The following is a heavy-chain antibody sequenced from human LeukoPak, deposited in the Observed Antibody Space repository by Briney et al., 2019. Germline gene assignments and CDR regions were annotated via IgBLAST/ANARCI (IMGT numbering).Heavy chain of an antibody. V-gene: IGHV3-48*01. Sequence: PGGSLRLSCAASGFTFSSYTMNWVRQAPGKGLEWVSYISTSSGTMYYADSVKGRFTISRDNAKNSLYLQMNSVRAEDTAVYYCARDPGYFVGYWGQGTLVTVSS. D-gene: IGHD2/OR15-2a*01. CDR2: ISTSSGTM. J-gene: IGHJ4*02. CDR1: GFTFSSYT. CDR3: ARDPGYFVGY.